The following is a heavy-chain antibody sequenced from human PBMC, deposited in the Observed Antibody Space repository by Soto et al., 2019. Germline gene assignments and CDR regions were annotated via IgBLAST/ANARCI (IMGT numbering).Heavy chain of an antibody. CDR2: IIPMFGTA. J-gene: IGHJ4*02. V-gene: IGHV1-69*01. D-gene: IGHD3-22*01. Sequence: QVQLVQSGAEVKKPGSSVKVSCKASVDTFSSYAINWVRQAPGQGLEWMGGIIPMFGTANYAQKFNGRVTITAGESTSTVYMELSSLRSEDTAVYYCARVGPAHYYDTSGYYSPLDYWGQGTLVTVSS. CDR1: VDTFSSYA. CDR3: ARVGPAHYYDTSGYYSPLDY.